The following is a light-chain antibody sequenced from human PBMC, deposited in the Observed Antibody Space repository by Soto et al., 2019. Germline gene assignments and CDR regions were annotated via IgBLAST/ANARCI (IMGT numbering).Light chain of an antibody. CDR1: QSVSSSS. Sequence: EIVWTQSPGTLSLSAGERATLSCRASQSVSSSSLAWYQQRPGQAPRLLIYGASIRATDIPDRFSGSGSGTDFTLTISRLEPEDFAVYYCQQYGSSPLTFGGGTKVDIK. CDR3: QQYGSSPLT. V-gene: IGKV3-20*01. CDR2: GAS. J-gene: IGKJ4*01.